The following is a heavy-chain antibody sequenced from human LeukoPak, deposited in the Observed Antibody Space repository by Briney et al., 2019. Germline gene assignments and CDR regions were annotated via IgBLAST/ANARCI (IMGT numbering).Heavy chain of an antibody. D-gene: IGHD3-3*01. J-gene: IGHJ5*02. CDR3: ARDRYDFWSGYYRFGADCWFDP. Sequence: ASVKVSCKASGYTFTSYGISWVRQAPGQGLEWMGWISAYNGNTNYAQKLQGRVTMTTDTSTSTAYMELRSLRSDDTAVYYCARDRYDFWSGYYRFGADCWFDPWGQGTLVTVSS. V-gene: IGHV1-18*01. CDR1: GYTFTSYG. CDR2: ISAYNGNT.